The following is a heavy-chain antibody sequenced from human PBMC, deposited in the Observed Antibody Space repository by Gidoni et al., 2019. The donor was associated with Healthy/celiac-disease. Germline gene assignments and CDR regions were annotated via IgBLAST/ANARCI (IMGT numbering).Heavy chain of an antibody. J-gene: IGHJ6*02. CDR3: TVLAATNFYYYYYGMDV. Sequence: EVQLVESGGGSVQPGPSLIISCPASGFTCGAYATRWVRQAQGQGLEWVGFIRSKAYGVTTEYAASVKGRFTISRDDSKSIDYLQMKSLKTEDTAVYYCTVLAATNFYYYYYGMDVWGQGTTVTVSS. CDR1: GFTCGAYA. V-gene: IGHV3-49*04. CDR2: IRSKAYGVTT. D-gene: IGHD2-15*01.